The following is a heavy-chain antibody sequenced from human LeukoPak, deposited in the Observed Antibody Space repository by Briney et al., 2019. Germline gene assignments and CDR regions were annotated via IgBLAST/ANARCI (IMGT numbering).Heavy chain of an antibody. CDR3: AREHWNYAWDY. D-gene: IGHD1-7*01. Sequence: ASVNVSCKASVYTFTSYDINWVRQAPGQGREWMGWMNPNSGNTGYAQKFQGRVTMTRNTSISTAYMELSSLRSEDTAVYYCAREHWNYAWDYWGQGTLVTVSS. CDR2: MNPNSGNT. V-gene: IGHV1-8*01. CDR1: VYTFTSYD. J-gene: IGHJ4*02.